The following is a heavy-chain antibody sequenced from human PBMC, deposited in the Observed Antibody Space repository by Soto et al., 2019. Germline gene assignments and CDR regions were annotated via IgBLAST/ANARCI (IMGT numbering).Heavy chain of an antibody. V-gene: IGHV3-21*01. CDR1: GFTFSSYS. CDR2: ISGSSSYI. J-gene: IGHJ4*02. D-gene: IGHD5-18*01. Sequence: VQLVESGGGLVKPGGSLRLSCAASGFTFSSYSMNWVRQAPGKGLEWVSSISGSSSYIYYADSVKGRFTISRDNGKNSPYLQMNSLRAEDTAVYYCARNLAEIQLGSDFDYWGQGTLVTVSS. CDR3: ARNLAEIQLGSDFDY.